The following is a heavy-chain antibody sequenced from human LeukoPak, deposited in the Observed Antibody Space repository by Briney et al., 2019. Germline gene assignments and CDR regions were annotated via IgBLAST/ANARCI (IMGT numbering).Heavy chain of an antibody. Sequence: GGSLRLSCTASGFTFGDYAMTWVRQAPGKGLEWVGFIRSKIYGGTPEYAASVKDRFTISRDDSKGIAYLQMNSLKTEDTAVYYCTRDQTPYYWGQGTLVTVSS. CDR3: TRDQTPYY. CDR1: GFTFGDYA. CDR2: IRSKIYGGTP. J-gene: IGHJ4*02. V-gene: IGHV3-49*04.